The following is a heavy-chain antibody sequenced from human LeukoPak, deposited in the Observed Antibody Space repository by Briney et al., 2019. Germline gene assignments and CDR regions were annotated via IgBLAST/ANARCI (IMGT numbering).Heavy chain of an antibody. J-gene: IGHJ6*02. CDR1: GGSFSGYY. CDR3: ARDRDFWSGYFSSGMDV. Sequence: SETLSLTCAVYGGSFSGYYWDWIRQPPGKGLEWIGKINHSGSANYNPSLKSRVTISIDTSTNQLSLRLTSVTAADTAVYYCARDRDFWSGYFSSGMDVWGQGTTVTVSS. V-gene: IGHV4-34*01. D-gene: IGHD3-3*01. CDR2: INHSGSA.